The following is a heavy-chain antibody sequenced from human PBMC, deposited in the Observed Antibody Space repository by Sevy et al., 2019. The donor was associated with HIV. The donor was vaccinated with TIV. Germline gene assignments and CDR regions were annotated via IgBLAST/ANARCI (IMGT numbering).Heavy chain of an antibody. CDR3: ALERLSSNVAEYFQN. J-gene: IGHJ1*01. D-gene: IGHD1-1*01. V-gene: IGHV3-30-3*01. Sequence: GGSLRLSCAASGFTFSSFFMHWVRQAPGKGLEWVATISYDGSNEHYADSVKGRFTISRDNSKNAVYLQMNSLIAEDTAVYYCALERLSSNVAEYFQNWGQGTLVTVSS. CDR2: ISYDGSNE. CDR1: GFTFSSFF.